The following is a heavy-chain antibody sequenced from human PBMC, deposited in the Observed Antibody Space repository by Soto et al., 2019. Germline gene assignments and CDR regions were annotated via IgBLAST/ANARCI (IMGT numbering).Heavy chain of an antibody. Sequence: ASVEVSCKXSGGTFSSYAISWVRQAPGQGLEWMGGIIPIFGTANYAQKFQGRVTITADKSTSTAYMELSSLRSEDTAVYYCASSVIPGITGTTSGSFDYWGQGTLVTVSS. CDR3: ASSVIPGITGTTSGSFDY. CDR1: GGTFSSYA. D-gene: IGHD1-7*01. V-gene: IGHV1-69*06. J-gene: IGHJ4*02. CDR2: IIPIFGTA.